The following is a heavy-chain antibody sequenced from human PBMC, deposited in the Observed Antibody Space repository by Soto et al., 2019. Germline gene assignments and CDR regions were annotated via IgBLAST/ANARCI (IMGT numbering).Heavy chain of an antibody. J-gene: IGHJ4*02. Sequence: GASVKVSCKASGYTFTSYDINWVRQATGQGLEWMGWMNPNSGNTGYAQKFQGRVTMTRNTSISTAYMELSSLRSEDTAVYYCARLSPSSLLWEHDYWGQGTLVTVSS. CDR3: ARLSPSSLLWEHDY. V-gene: IGHV1-8*01. CDR2: MNPNSGNT. D-gene: IGHD2-2*01. CDR1: GYTFTSYD.